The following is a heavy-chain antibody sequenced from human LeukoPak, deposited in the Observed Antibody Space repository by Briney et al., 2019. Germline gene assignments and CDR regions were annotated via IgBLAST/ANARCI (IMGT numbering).Heavy chain of an antibody. CDR2: IRYDGSNK. CDR1: GFTFSSYG. Sequence: GGSLRLSCAASGFTFSSYGMHWVRQAPGKGLEWVAFIRYDGSNKYYADSVKGRFTISRDNAKNTLYLQMNSLRAEDTAVYYCARDTGGVYYDILTGYYGRRPFDYWGQGTLVTVSS. V-gene: IGHV3-30*02. D-gene: IGHD3-9*01. CDR3: ARDTGGVYYDILTGYYGRRPFDY. J-gene: IGHJ4*02.